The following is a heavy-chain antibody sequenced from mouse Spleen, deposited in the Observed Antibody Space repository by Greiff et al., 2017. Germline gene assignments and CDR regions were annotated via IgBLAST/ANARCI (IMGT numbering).Heavy chain of an antibody. CDR1: GFAFSSYD. J-gene: IGHJ4*01. CDR2: ISSGGSYT. V-gene: IGHV5-9*02. D-gene: IGHD2-10*02. Sequence: EVQGVESGGGLVKPGGSLKLSCAASGFAFSSYDMSWVRQTPEKRLEWVATISSGGSYTYYPDSVKGRFTISRDNARNTLYLQMSSLRSEDTALYYCAREGYGLYAMDYRGQGTSVTVSS. CDR3: AREGYGLYAMDY.